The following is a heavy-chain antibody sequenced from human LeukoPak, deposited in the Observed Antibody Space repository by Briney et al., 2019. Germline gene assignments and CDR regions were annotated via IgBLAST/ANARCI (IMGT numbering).Heavy chain of an antibody. D-gene: IGHD1-26*01. Sequence: GGTLRLSCAASGFTFSSHGMSWVRQAPGKGLEWVSAISGSGGSTYYADSVKGRFTISRDNSKNTLYLQMNSLRAEDTAVYYCAKDRQVGALDYWGQGTLVTVSS. CDR2: ISGSGGST. J-gene: IGHJ4*02. CDR1: GFTFSSHG. V-gene: IGHV3-23*01. CDR3: AKDRQVGALDY.